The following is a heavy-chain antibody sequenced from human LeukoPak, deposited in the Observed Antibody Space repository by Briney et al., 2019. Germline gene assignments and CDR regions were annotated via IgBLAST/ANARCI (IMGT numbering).Heavy chain of an antibody. V-gene: IGHV4-39*07. D-gene: IGHD6-19*01. CDR2: VYYSGTT. J-gene: IGHJ4*02. CDR3: ARGTLYRGWSYYLDF. Sequence: PSETLSLTCSVSGDSISLSFYYWGWIRQPPGKALEWIGSVYYSGTTSYNPSLKSRVTISVDMSKNHFSLRLRSVTAADMAMYYCARGTLYRGWSYYLDFWGQGSQVTVSS. CDR1: GDSISLSFYY.